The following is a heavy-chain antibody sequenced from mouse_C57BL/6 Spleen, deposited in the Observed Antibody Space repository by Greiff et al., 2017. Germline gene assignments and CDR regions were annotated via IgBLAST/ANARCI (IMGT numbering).Heavy chain of an antibody. CDR1: GYSFTDYN. Sequence: VQLQQSGPELVKPGASVKISCTASGYSFTDYNMNWVKQSNGKSLEWIGVINPNYGTTSYNKKLKGKATLTVDKSSSTANMQLNSLTSDDSAIYYYASSPSWALDYWGQGTSVTVSS. V-gene: IGHV1-39*01. J-gene: IGHJ4*01. CDR2: INPNYGTT. CDR3: ASSPSWALDY. D-gene: IGHD6-2*01.